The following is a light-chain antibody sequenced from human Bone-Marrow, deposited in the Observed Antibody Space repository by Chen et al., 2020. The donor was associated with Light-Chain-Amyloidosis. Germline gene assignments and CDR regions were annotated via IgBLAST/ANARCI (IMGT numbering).Light chain of an antibody. V-gene: IGKV3-15*01. CDR2: DAS. Sequence: EVVMTQSPATLSVSPGERVTLSCRASQSVSTNLVWYQQKPGQAPRLLIYDASTRATDIPARSSGSGSGTDFALTISGLQSEEFAGYCCQQCKHWPSWTFGQGTKVEIK. CDR1: QSVSTN. CDR3: QQCKHWPSWT. J-gene: IGKJ1*01.